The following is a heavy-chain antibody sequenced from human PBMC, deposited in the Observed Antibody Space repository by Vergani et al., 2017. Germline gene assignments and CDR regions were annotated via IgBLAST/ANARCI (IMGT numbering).Heavy chain of an antibody. J-gene: IGHJ5*02. CDR1: GGTFSSYA. CDR2: IIPIFGTA. V-gene: IGHV1-69*01. Sequence: QVQLVQSGAEVKKPGSSVKVSCKASGGTFSSYAISWVRQAPGQGLEWMGGIIPIFGTANYAQKFQGRVTINADESTSTAYMELSRLRSEDTAVYYCARDFADYYCSGSTELGWFDPWGQGTLVTVSS. CDR3: ARDFADYYCSGSTELGWFDP. D-gene: IGHD3-10*01.